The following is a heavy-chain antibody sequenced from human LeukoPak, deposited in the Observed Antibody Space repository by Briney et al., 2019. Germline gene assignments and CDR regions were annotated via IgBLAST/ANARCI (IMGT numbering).Heavy chain of an antibody. CDR1: GGTFSSYA. D-gene: IGHD2-15*01. V-gene: IGHV1-69*13. Sequence: SVKVSCTVSGGTFSSYAISWVRQAPGQGLEWMGGIIPIFGTANYAQKFQGRVTITAGESTSTAYMELSSLRSEDTAVYYCARGVVVAAYVLDYWGQGTLVTVSS. CDR2: IIPIFGTA. J-gene: IGHJ4*02. CDR3: ARGVVVAAYVLDY.